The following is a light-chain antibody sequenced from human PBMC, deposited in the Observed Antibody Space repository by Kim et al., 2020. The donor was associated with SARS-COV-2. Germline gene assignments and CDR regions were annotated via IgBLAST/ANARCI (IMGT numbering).Light chain of an antibody. V-gene: IGLV3-9*01. J-gene: IGLJ3*02. CDR1: SIGATR. Sequence: VALGQTARITCGGSSIGATRVHWYQQKPGQAPVLVIYRDRNRPSGIPERFSGSNSGNTATLTISRAQAGDEADYYCHVWDSNTAVFGGGTQLTVL. CDR3: HVWDSNTAV. CDR2: RDR.